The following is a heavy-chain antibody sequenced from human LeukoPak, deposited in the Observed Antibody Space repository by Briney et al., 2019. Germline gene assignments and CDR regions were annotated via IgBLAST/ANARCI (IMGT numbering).Heavy chain of an antibody. CDR2: INHSGST. D-gene: IGHD3-10*01. Sequence: PSETLSLTCAAYGGSFSGYYWSWIRQPPGKGLEWIGEINHSGSTNYNPSLKSRVTISVDTSKNQFSLKLSSVTAADTAVYYCARGLGLHYYGSGSSHRPRDYWGQGTLVTVSS. CDR1: GGSFSGYY. J-gene: IGHJ4*02. V-gene: IGHV4-34*01. CDR3: ARGLGLHYYGSGSSHRPRDY.